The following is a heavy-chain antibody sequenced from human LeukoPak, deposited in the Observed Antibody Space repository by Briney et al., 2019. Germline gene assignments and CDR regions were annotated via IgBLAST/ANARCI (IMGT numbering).Heavy chain of an antibody. V-gene: IGHV3-66*01. CDR2: IYSGGST. Sequence: GGSLRLSCAASGFTVSNNYMNWVRQAPGKGLEWVSTIYSGGSTFYADSVKGRFTISRDNSKNTLYLQMGSLRAEDMAVYYCARAQRITIFGVVYYYYYYMDVWGKGTTVTVSS. CDR1: GFTVSNNY. D-gene: IGHD3-3*01. CDR3: ARAQRITIFGVVYYYYYYMDV. J-gene: IGHJ6*03.